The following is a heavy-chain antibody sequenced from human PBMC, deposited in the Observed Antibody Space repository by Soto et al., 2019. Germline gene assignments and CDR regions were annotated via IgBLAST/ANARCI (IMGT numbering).Heavy chain of an antibody. V-gene: IGHV4-39*01. D-gene: IGHD4-17*01. CDR1: GGSISSSSYY. CDR3: ARQYGDGGGYYYYYYMDV. CDR2: IYYSGTT. J-gene: IGHJ6*03. Sequence: QLQLQESGPGLVKPSETLSLTCTVSGGSISSSSYYWGWIRQPPGKGLEWIGSIYYSGTTYYNPSLKSRVTISVDTSKNQFSLKLSSVTAADTAVYYCARQYGDGGGYYYYYYMDVWGKGTTVTVSS.